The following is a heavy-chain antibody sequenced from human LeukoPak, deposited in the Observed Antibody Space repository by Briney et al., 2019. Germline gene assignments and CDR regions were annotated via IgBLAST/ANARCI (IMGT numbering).Heavy chain of an antibody. CDR2: IIPILGIA. V-gene: IGHV1-69*04. J-gene: IGHJ4*02. CDR1: GGAFSSYA. CDR3: ARLADSSSFDY. D-gene: IGHD6-13*01. Sequence: SVKVCCKASGGAFSSYAISWVRQAPGQGLEWMGRIIPILGIANYAQKFQGRVTITADKSTSTAYMELSSLRSEDTAVYYCARLADSSSFDYWGQGTLVTVSS.